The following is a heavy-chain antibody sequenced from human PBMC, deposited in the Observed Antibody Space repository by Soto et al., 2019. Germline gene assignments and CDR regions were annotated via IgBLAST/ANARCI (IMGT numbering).Heavy chain of an antibody. D-gene: IGHD4-17*01. J-gene: IGHJ4*02. V-gene: IGHV3-66*01. CDR3: ARCDYALDS. Sequence: EVQLVESGGDLVQPGGSLRLSCAASGFTVSNYYMTWVRQAPGKGLEWVSVIYSGGSTYYADSVKGRFTISRDNSKNTLYLQMNSLRTEDTAVYYCARCDYALDSWGQGTLVTVSS. CDR2: IYSGGST. CDR1: GFTVSNYY.